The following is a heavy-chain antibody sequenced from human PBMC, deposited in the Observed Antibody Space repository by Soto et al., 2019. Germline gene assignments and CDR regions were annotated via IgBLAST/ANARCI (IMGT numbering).Heavy chain of an antibody. Sequence: QVQLQESGPGLVKPSQTLSLTCTVSGGSISIGGYYWSWIRQHPGKGLEWIGYINYSGSTYYNPSLKSRVTISVDTSKNQFSLKLRSVTAADTAVYYCARSGGSGSYSIVWFDPWGQGTLVTVSS. J-gene: IGHJ5*02. CDR3: ARSGGSGSYSIVWFDP. D-gene: IGHD3-10*01. V-gene: IGHV4-31*03. CDR2: INYSGST. CDR1: GGSISIGGYY.